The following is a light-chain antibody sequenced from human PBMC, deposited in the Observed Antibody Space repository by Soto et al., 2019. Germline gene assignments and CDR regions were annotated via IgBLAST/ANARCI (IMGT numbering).Light chain of an antibody. CDR3: QQYNSYPWT. CDR2: DVS. Sequence: DIQMSQSPSTLSASVGDRVTITCRASQSVSAWLAWYQQKPGRAPSLLIYDVSTLDSGVPARFSGAGSDTEFTLTISSLQPDDFAAYYCQQYNSYPWTFGQGTKVEVK. V-gene: IGKV1-5*01. CDR1: QSVSAW. J-gene: IGKJ1*01.